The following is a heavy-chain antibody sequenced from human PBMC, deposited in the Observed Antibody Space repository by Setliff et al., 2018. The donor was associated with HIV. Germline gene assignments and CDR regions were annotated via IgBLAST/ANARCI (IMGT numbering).Heavy chain of an antibody. Sequence: PSETLSLTCAVYGGSFSGYYWSWIRQAPGKGLEWIGKIDHSGSTNYNPSLKSRVTISVDTSKNHFSLRLTSVTAADTALYYCAKYGPNCRSITCDEGYYFDSWGQGAQVTVSS. CDR2: IDHSGST. J-gene: IGHJ4*02. CDR3: AKYGPNCRSITCDEGYYFDS. CDR1: GGSFSGYY. D-gene: IGHD2-2*01. V-gene: IGHV4-34*01.